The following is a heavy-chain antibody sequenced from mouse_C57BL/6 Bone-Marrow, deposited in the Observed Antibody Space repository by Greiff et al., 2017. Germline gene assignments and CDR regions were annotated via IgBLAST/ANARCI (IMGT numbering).Heavy chain of an antibody. CDR2: IYPGDGDT. CDR1: GYAFSSSW. D-gene: IGHD1-1*01. Sequence: QVQLKQSGPELVKPGASVKISCKASGYAFSSSWMNWVKQRPGKGLEWIGRIYPGDGDTNYNGKFKGKATLTADKSSSTAYMQLNSLTSEDSAVYFCAGWHTVVDTRYFDVWDSGTRVTVTS. V-gene: IGHV1-82*01. CDR3: AGWHTVVDTRYFDV. J-gene: IGHJ1*01.